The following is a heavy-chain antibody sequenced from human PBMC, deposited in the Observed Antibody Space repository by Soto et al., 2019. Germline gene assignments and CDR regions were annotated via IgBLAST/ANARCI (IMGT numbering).Heavy chain of an antibody. CDR3: ARRMVGATTGYYFDY. Sequence: SETLSLTCTVSGGSISSGGYYWSWIRQHPGKGLEWIGYIYYSGSTYYNPSLKSRVTISVDTSKNQFSLKLSSVTAADTAVYYCARRMVGATTGYYFDYWGQGTLVTVSS. CDR1: GGSISSGGYY. D-gene: IGHD1-26*01. CDR2: IYYSGST. V-gene: IGHV4-31*03. J-gene: IGHJ4*02.